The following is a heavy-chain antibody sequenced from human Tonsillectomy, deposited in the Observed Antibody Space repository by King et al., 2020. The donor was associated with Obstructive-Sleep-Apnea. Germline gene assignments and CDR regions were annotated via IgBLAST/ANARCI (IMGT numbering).Heavy chain of an antibody. V-gene: IGHV4-34*01. D-gene: IGHD6-13*01. CDR1: GGSFSDYY. Sequence: VQLQQWGAGLLKPSETLSLTCAVFGGSFSDYYWSWIRQPPGKGLEWIGEINHSGSTNYNPSLKSRVAGSADTSKNQFSLKFSSVTAADTAVYYCARGSGAAAVNWFDPWGQGTLVTVSS. J-gene: IGHJ5*02. CDR3: ARGSGAAAVNWFDP. CDR2: INHSGST.